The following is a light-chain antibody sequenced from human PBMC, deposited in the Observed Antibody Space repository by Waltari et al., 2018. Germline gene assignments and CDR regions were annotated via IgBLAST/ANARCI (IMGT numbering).Light chain of an antibody. J-gene: IGKJ4*01. V-gene: IGKV1-12*01. CDR3: QQGKTFPLT. CDR1: HDISSY. Sequence: DIQMTQSPSSVSASVGDRVTISCRASHDISSYLAWYQQEPGKAPKLLIYAASSLLSGVSSRFSGSGSGTDFTLTISSLQPDDSATYYCQQGKTFPLTFGGGTKVEI. CDR2: AAS.